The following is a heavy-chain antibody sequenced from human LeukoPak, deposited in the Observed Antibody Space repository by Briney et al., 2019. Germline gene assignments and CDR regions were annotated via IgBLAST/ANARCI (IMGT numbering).Heavy chain of an antibody. J-gene: IGHJ6*03. Sequence: SETLSLTYAVYGGSFSGYYWSWIRQPPGKGLEWIGEINHSGSTNYNPPLKSRVTISVDTSKNQFSLKLSSVTAADTAVYYCARARGQYQLLRGAYYYYYMDVWGKGTTVTVSS. V-gene: IGHV4-34*01. CDR2: INHSGST. CDR1: GGSFSGYY. CDR3: ARARGQYQLLRGAYYYYYMDV. D-gene: IGHD2-2*01.